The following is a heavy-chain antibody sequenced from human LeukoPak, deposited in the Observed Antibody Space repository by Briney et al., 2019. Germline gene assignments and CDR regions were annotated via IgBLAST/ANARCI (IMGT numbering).Heavy chain of an antibody. CDR1: GGSFSGYY. CDR3: ASMEAYDFWSGSSPRGYYYGMDV. D-gene: IGHD3-3*01. V-gene: IGHV4-34*01. CDR2: INHSGST. J-gene: IGHJ6*01. Sequence: SETLSLTCAVYGGSFSGYYWSWIRQPPGKGLEWIGEINHSGSTNYNPSLKSRVTISVDTSKNQFSLKLSSVTAADTAVYYCASMEAYDFWSGSSPRGYYYGMDVWGQGTTVTVSS.